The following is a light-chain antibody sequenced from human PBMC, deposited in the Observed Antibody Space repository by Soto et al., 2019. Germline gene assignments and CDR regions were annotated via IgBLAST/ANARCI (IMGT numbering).Light chain of an antibody. V-gene: IGLV3-10*01. CDR1: ALPKKY. CDR2: EDS. Sequence: SYELTQPPSVSVSPGQTARITCSGDALPKKYAYWYQQKSGQAPVLVIYEDSKRPSWIPERFSGSSSGTMATLTISGAQVEDEADYYCYSTDSSGNHSVFGGGTKVTVL. CDR3: YSTDSSGNHSV. J-gene: IGLJ3*02.